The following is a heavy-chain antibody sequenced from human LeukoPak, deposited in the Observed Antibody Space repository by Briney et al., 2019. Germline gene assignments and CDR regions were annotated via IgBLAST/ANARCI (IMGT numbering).Heavy chain of an antibody. D-gene: IGHD3-16*01. CDR2: IYYSGST. V-gene: IGHV4-59*01. CDR3: ARGRYGWLPFDY. CDR1: GGSMSSYY. Sequence: SETLSLTCTVSGGSMSSYYWSWIRQPPGKGLEWIGYIYYSGSTNNNPSLKSRVTISVDTSKNQFTLKLSSVTAADTAVYYCARGRYGWLPFDYWGQGTLVTVSS. J-gene: IGHJ4*02.